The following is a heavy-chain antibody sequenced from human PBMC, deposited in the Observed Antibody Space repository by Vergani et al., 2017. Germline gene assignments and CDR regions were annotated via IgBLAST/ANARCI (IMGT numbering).Heavy chain of an antibody. Sequence: QLVESGGGWVQPGGSLRLSCVVSGFDFSSYIMNWVRQAPGKGLEWVSFVSTGTKSQSYAESVKGRFTISRDSAKNSLYLQMDSLRAEDTGVYYCGREYSSTSGRAFDFWGQGTKVAVSS. CDR1: GFDFSSYI. CDR3: GREYSSTSGRAFDF. CDR2: VSTGTKSQ. V-gene: IGHV3-48*01. D-gene: IGHD2-2*01. J-gene: IGHJ3*01.